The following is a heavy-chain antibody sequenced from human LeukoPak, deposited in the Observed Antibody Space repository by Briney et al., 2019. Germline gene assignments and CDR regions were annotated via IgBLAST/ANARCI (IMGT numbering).Heavy chain of an antibody. CDR1: GYTFTGYY. CDR3: AREQQQLGGGIYFDY. V-gene: IGHV1-2*02. J-gene: IGHJ4*02. CDR2: INPNSGDT. D-gene: IGHD6-13*01. Sequence: GASVKVSCKTSGYTFTGYYIHWVRQAPGQGLEWMGWINPNSGDTNYAQKFQGRVSMTGDTSISTAYMELRSLRSDDTAVYYCAREQQQLGGGIYFDYWGQGTLVTVAS.